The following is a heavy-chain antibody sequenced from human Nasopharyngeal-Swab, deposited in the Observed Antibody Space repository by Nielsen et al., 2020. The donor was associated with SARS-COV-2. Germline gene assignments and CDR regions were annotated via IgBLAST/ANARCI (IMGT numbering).Heavy chain of an antibody. CDR2: IRSKAYGGTT. V-gene: IGHV3-49*04. Sequence: GESLKISCTASGFTFGDYAMSWVRQAPGKGLEWVGFIRSKAYGGTTEYAASVKGRFTISRDDSKSIAYLQMNSLKTEGTAVYYCTRDGYSYGPYYFDYWGQGTLVTVSS. CDR3: TRDGYSYGPYYFDY. CDR1: GFTFGDYA. D-gene: IGHD5-18*01. J-gene: IGHJ4*02.